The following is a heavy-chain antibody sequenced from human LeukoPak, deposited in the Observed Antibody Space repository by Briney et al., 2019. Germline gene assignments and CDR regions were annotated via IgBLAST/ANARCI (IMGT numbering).Heavy chain of an antibody. CDR2: ISSSGSTI. CDR3: ARENRNYDFWSGPSSNWFDP. J-gene: IGHJ5*02. Sequence: GGSLRLSCAASGFTFSDYYMSWIRQAPGKGLEWVSYISSSGSTIYYADSMKGRFTISRDNAKNSLYLQMNSLRAEDTAVYYCARENRNYDFWSGPSSNWFDPWGQGTLVTVSS. D-gene: IGHD3-3*01. V-gene: IGHV3-11*01. CDR1: GFTFSDYY.